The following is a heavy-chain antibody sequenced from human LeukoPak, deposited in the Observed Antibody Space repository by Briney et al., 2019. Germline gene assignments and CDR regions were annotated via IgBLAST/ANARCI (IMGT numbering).Heavy chain of an antibody. D-gene: IGHD3-10*01. CDR1: GFSFSTYC. J-gene: IGHJ4*02. CDR3: ARKYASVTYPLDY. CDR2: ISDTGATK. Sequence: GGSLRLSCAASGFSFSTYCMSWVRQAPGKGLEWVSVISDTGATKFYADSVKGRFTISRDNSKNTLYLQMSSLRAEDTAVYYCARKYASVTYPLDYWGQGILVTVSS. V-gene: IGHV3-23*01.